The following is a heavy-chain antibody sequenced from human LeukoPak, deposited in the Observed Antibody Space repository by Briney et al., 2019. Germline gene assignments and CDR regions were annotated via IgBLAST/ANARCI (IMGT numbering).Heavy chain of an antibody. CDR1: GFSVSSDY. V-gene: IGHV3-53*01. CDR3: ARSVSPIRFDF. Sequence: PGGSLRLSCAASGFSVSSDYMSWVRQAPGKGLEWVSVIYSDGNTYYAVSVKGRFTISGDNSKNTLYLQMNSLRVEDTAVYYCARSVSPIRFDFWGQGTLVIVSS. J-gene: IGHJ4*02. D-gene: IGHD2-8*01. CDR2: IYSDGNT.